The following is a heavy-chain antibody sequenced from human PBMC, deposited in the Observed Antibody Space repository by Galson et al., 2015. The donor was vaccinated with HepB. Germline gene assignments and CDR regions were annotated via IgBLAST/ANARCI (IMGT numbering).Heavy chain of an antibody. D-gene: IGHD2-15*01. CDR3: ASNGYCSGGVCLVVY. J-gene: IGHJ4*02. Sequence: QSGAEVKKPGESLRISCEASGHRFPSYWISWVRQMPGKGLEWMGRIDPSDSYTNYSPSFQGHVTMSADKSISTAYLQWSSLKASDTAMYYCASNGYCSGGVCLVVYWGQGTLVTVSS. V-gene: IGHV5-10-1*01. CDR1: GHRFPSYW. CDR2: IDPSDSYT.